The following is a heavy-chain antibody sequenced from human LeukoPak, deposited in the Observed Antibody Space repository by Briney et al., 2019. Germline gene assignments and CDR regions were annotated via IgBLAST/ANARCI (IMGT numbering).Heavy chain of an antibody. J-gene: IGHJ4*02. CDR3: ARGLRGYSYRIDY. V-gene: IGHV4-34*01. Sequence: SETLSLTCAVYGGSFSGYYWSWIRQPPGKGLEWIGEINHSGSTNYNPSLKSRVTISVDTSKNQFSLKLSSVPAADTAVYYCARGLRGYSYRIDYWGQGTLVTVSS. CDR1: GGSFSGYY. D-gene: IGHD5-18*01. CDR2: INHSGST.